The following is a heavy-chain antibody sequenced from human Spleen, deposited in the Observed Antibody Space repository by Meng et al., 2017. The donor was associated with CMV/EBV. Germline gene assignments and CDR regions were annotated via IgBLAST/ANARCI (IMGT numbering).Heavy chain of an antibody. CDR1: GFTFSSYA. CDR3: AKWYLGQRFFDS. D-gene: IGHD2-15*01. V-gene: IGHV3-23*03. Sequence: SCAASGFTFSSYAMSWVRQVPGKGLEWVSVIYSGGSSTYYADSVKGRFTISRDNSKNTLYLQMNSLRAEDTAVYYCAKWYLGQRFFDSWGQGTLVTVSS. J-gene: IGHJ4*02. CDR2: IYSGGSST.